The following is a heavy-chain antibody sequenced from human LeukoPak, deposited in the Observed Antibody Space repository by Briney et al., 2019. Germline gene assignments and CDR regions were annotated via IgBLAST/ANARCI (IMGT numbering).Heavy chain of an antibody. V-gene: IGHV3-7*01. Sequence: GGSLRLPCAASGLTFSSYWMTWVRQAPWKGLEWVATVKQDGSDEYKVDSAKGRFTISRDNAKNTLYVQMNSLRADHTAVYYCAGARDRSGAYRAYFDYWGQGTLVTVSS. D-gene: IGHD3-22*01. CDR1: GLTFSSYW. J-gene: IGHJ4*02. CDR2: VKQDGSDE. CDR3: AGARDRSGAYRAYFDY.